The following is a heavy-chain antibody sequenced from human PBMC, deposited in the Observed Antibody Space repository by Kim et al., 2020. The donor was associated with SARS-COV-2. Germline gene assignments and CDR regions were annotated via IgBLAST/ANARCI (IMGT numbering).Heavy chain of an antibody. Sequence: SETLSLTCAVYGGSFSGYYWSWIRQPPGKGLEWIGEINHSGSTNYNPSLKSRVTISVDTSKNQFSLKLSSVTAADTAVYYCARVVGYSSGWSPPVFDYWGQGTLVTVSS. CDR1: GGSFSGYY. V-gene: IGHV4-34*01. D-gene: IGHD6-19*01. J-gene: IGHJ4*02. CDR2: INHSGST. CDR3: ARVVGYSSGWSPPVFDY.